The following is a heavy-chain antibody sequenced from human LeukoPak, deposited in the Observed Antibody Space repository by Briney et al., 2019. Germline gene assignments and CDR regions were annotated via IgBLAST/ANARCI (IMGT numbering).Heavy chain of an antibody. CDR1: GFIVSSNY. Sequence: PGGSLRLSCAASGFIVSSNYMSWVRQAPGKGLEWVSVIYSGGSTHHADSVKGRFTISRDNSKNTLYLQMNSLRAEDTSVYYCARGRNSGWYEFVGQFDYWGQGTLVTVSS. CDR2: IYSGGST. J-gene: IGHJ4*02. D-gene: IGHD6-19*01. CDR3: ARGRNSGWYEFVGQFDY. V-gene: IGHV3-66*01.